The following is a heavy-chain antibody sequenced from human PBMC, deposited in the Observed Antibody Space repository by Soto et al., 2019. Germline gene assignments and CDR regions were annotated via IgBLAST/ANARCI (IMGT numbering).Heavy chain of an antibody. J-gene: IGHJ6*02. CDR1: GYTFTSYG. CDR2: IIPILGIA. V-gene: IGHV1-69*04. Sequence: ASVKVSCKASGYTFTSYGISWVRQAPGQGLEWMGRIIPILGIANYAQKFQGRVTITADKSTSTAYMELSSLRSEDTAVYYCARDSPYYDILTGYYTHYYYYYGLDVWGQGTTVTVSS. D-gene: IGHD3-9*01. CDR3: ARDSPYYDILTGYYTHYYYYYGLDV.